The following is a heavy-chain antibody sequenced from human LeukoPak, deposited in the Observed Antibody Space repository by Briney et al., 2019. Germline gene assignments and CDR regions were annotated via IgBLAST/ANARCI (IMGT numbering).Heavy chain of an antibody. D-gene: IGHD3-3*01. J-gene: IGHJ6*03. CDR1: GFTVSSNY. Sequence: GGSLRLSCAASGFTVSSNYMSWVRQAPGKGLEWVSVIYSGGSTYYADSVKGRFTISRDNSKNTLYLQMNSLRAEDTAVYYCANSLPLPGEFLEWLDYMDVWGKGTTVTVSS. V-gene: IGHV3-53*01. CDR3: ANSLPLPGEFLEWLDYMDV. CDR2: IYSGGST.